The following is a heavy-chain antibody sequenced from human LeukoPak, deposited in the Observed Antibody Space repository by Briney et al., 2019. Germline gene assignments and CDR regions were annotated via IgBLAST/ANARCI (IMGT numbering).Heavy chain of an antibody. CDR1: GYTFTSYG. CDR3: ASPSGYSYGRALGI. CDR2: ISAYNGNT. D-gene: IGHD5-18*01. V-gene: IGHV1-18*01. Sequence: GASVKVSCKASGYTFTSYGISWVRQAPGQGIEWMGWISAYNGNTNYAQKLQGRVTMTTDTSTSTAYMELRSLRSDDTAVYYCASPSGYSYGRALGIWGQGTMVTVSS. J-gene: IGHJ3*02.